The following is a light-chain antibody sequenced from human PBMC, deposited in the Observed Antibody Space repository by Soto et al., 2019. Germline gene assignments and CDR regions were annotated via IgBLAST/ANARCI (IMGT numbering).Light chain of an antibody. J-gene: IGKJ2*01. CDR1: RSLLYSDGNTH. CDR3: IQGTHRPPYT. Sequence: DVVMTQSPLSLAVTLGQPASISCRSSRSLLYSDGNTHLNWFHQRPGQSPRRLIYNVSNRDSGVADRFSGSGACAEDILKISRVEADEVVVYYCIQGTHRPPYTFGQGTKLEIK. V-gene: IGKV2-30*01. CDR2: NVS.